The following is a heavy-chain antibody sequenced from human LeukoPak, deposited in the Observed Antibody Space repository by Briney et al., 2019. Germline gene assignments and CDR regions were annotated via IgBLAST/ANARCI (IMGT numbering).Heavy chain of an antibody. Sequence: PGGSLRLSCAASGFTFSSYSMNWVRQPPGKGLEWIGEINHSGSTNYNPSLKSRVTISVDTSKNQFSLKLSSVTAADTAVYYCASYDSSGYYYDYWGQGTLVTVSS. CDR1: GFTFSSYS. CDR3: ASYDSSGYYYDY. D-gene: IGHD3-22*01. CDR2: INHSGST. J-gene: IGHJ4*02. V-gene: IGHV4-34*01.